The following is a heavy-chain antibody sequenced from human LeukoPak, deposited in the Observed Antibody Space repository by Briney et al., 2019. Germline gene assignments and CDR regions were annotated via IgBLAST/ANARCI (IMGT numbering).Heavy chain of an antibody. V-gene: IGHV3-48*04. CDR3: ARDSSSWYYGMDV. D-gene: IGHD6-13*01. Sequence: GGSLRLSCAASGFTFSSYSMNWVRQAPGKGLEWVSYISSASGSIYYADSVKGRFTISRDNAKNSLFLQMNSLRAEDTAVYYCARDSSSWYYGMDVWGQGTTVTVSS. J-gene: IGHJ6*02. CDR1: GFTFSSYS. CDR2: ISSASGSI.